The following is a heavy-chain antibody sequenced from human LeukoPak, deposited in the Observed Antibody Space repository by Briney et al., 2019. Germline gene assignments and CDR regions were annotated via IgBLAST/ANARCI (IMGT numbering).Heavy chain of an antibody. CDR2: IRYDGSNK. J-gene: IGHJ4*02. CDR1: GFTFSSYG. Sequence: GGSLRLSCAASGFTFSSYGMHWVRQAPGKGLEWVAFIRYDGSNKYYADSVKGRFTISRDNSKNTLYLQMNSLRAEDTAVYYCAKVSSSDSSGYYYAALAYWGQGTLVTVSS. V-gene: IGHV3-30*02. CDR3: AKVSSSDSSGYYYAALAY. D-gene: IGHD3-22*01.